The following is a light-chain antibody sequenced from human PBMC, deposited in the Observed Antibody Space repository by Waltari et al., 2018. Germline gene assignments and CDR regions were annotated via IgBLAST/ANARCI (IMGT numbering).Light chain of an antibody. Sequence: QSALTQPRSVSGSPGQSVTLSCPGTSSDIGGYKYVSWYHQHPAKAPKPVLYDVDNRPSGVPDRFSGSKAGNTASLTISGLQTDDEADYYCCSYAGRYTSVFGGGTRVTVL. J-gene: IGLJ2*01. CDR3: CSYAGRYTSV. CDR1: SSDIGGYKY. CDR2: DVD. V-gene: IGLV2-11*01.